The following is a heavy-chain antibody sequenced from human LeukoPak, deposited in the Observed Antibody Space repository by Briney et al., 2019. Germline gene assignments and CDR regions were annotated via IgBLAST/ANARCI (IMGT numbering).Heavy chain of an antibody. CDR1: GFIFTSYW. CDR3: ATSQTTSGRYGNAFDI. J-gene: IGHJ3*02. V-gene: IGHV3-7*01. D-gene: IGHD6-19*01. Sequence: PGGSLRLSCVASGFIFTSYWMSWVRQAPGKGLEGVANIKQDGGEKYYVDSVKGRFTISRDNAKNSLDLQMNNLRAEDTAVYYCATSQTTSGRYGNAFDIWGQGTTVTVSS. CDR2: IKQDGGEK.